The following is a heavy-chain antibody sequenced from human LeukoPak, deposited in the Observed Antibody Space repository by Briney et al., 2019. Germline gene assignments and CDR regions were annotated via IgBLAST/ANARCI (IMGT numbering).Heavy chain of an antibody. CDR3: ARFRGSNGMDV. CDR2: ISSDGSST. Sequence: PGGSLRLSCAASGFTVSSYGMHWVRQAPGKGVVWVSRISSDGSSTIYADSVKGRFTIARDNAENSLYLQMNSLSAEDTAVYYCARFRGSNGMDVWGQGTSVTVSS. J-gene: IGHJ6*02. V-gene: IGHV3-74*01. CDR1: GFTVSSYG.